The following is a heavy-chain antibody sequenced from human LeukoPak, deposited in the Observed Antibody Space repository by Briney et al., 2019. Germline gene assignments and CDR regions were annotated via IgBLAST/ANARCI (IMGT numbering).Heavy chain of an antibody. CDR1: GFTFSSHD. CDR2: ISNSDDST. Sequence: GGSLRLSCVASGFTFSSHDMHWVRQAPGKGLEWVSTISNSDDSTYYADSVKGRFTISRDNSENTLFLRMNSLRAEDTAVYYCAKATGYLLWGQGALVIVSS. CDR3: AKATGYLL. D-gene: IGHD1-14*01. J-gene: IGHJ4*02. V-gene: IGHV3-23*01.